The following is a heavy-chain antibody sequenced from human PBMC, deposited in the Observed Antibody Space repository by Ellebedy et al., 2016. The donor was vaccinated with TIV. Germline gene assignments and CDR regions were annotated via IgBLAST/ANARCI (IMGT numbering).Heavy chain of an antibody. J-gene: IGHJ5*02. D-gene: IGHD4-17*01. CDR2: IYQDGSEE. CDR1: GFDFTSYW. Sequence: GESLKISCAASGFDFTSYWMSWVRQAPGKGLEWVANIYQDGSEEYYVDSVKGRFTISRDNAKKSLYLQMNSLRAEDTDVYYCARRGSYGDYAVHINNWFYRWGQGTLVTVSS. V-gene: IGHV3-7*01. CDR3: ARRGSYGDYAVHINNWFYR.